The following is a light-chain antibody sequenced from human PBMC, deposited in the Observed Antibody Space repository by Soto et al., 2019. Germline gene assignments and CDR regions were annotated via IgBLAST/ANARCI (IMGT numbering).Light chain of an antibody. V-gene: IGLV2-8*01. CDR2: EVS. CDR1: SKDVDGYDY. J-gene: IGLJ1*01. CDR3: SSYAGNTKGV. Sequence: QSALTQPPSASGSPGQSVTISCTGTSKDVDGYDYVSWYQQHPGKAPKLMIFEVSKRPSGVPDRFSGSKSGNTASLTVSGLQAEDEADYYCSSYAGNTKGVFGTGTKVTVL.